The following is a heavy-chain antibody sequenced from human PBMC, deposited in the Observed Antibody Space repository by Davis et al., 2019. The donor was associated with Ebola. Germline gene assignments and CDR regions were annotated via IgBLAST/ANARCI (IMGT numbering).Heavy chain of an antibody. D-gene: IGHD6-19*01. CDR1: GGSISSSSYY. Sequence: MPSETLSLTCTVSGGSISSSSYYWGWIRQPPGKGLEWIGSISYSGSTYYNPSLKSRVTISVDTSKNQFSLKLSSVTAADTAVYYCARAAFGYNSGWYADYWGQGTLVTVSS. CDR2: ISYSGST. CDR3: ARAAFGYNSGWYADY. V-gene: IGHV4-39*01. J-gene: IGHJ4*02.